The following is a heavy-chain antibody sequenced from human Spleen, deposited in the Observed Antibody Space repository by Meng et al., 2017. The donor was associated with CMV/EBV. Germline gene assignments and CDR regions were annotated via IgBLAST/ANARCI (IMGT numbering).Heavy chain of an antibody. V-gene: IGHV4-39*01. J-gene: IGHJ4*02. Sequence: GTLSLTCTVSGGSISSSSYYWGWIRQPPGKGLEWIGSIYYSGSTYYNPSLKSRVTISVDTSKNQFSLKLSSVTAADTAVYYCAKHVNLVRVQLADFDYWGQGTLVTV. CDR1: GGSISSSSYY. CDR2: IYYSGST. D-gene: IGHD6-6*01. CDR3: AKHVNLVRVQLADFDY.